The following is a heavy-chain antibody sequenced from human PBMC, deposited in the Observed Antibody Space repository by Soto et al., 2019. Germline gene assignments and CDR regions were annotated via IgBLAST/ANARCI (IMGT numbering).Heavy chain of an antibody. Sequence: ASVKVSCKASGYTFTGYYMHWVRQAPGQGLEWMGWINPNSGGTNYAQKFQGRVTVTSDTSINTVYMELSSLRSEDTAVYYCARRAETNGWNGFGADKYYFDFWGQGTLVTVSS. V-gene: IGHV1-2*02. J-gene: IGHJ4*02. D-gene: IGHD1-1*01. CDR3: ARRAETNGWNGFGADKYYFDF. CDR1: GYTFTGYY. CDR2: INPNSGGT.